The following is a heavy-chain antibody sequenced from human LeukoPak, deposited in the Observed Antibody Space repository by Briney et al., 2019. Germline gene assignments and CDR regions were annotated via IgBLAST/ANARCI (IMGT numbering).Heavy chain of an antibody. Sequence: SVKVSCKVSGGTFSSYAISWVRQAPGQGLEWMGGIIPIFGTANYAQKFQGRVTITADKSTSTAYMELSSLRSEDTVVYYCARDRGSSSYDYWGQGTLVTVSS. J-gene: IGHJ4*02. CDR2: IIPIFGTA. V-gene: IGHV1-69*06. CDR3: ARDRGSSSYDY. D-gene: IGHD6-13*01. CDR1: GGTFSSYA.